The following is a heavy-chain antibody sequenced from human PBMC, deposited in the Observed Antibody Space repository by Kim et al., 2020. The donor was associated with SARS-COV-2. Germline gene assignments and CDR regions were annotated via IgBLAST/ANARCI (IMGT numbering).Heavy chain of an antibody. J-gene: IGHJ4*02. CDR3: AAGDIVATIYGY. D-gene: IGHD5-12*01. Sequence: NYAQKFQERVTSTRDMSTSTAYMELSSLRSEDTAVYYCAAGDIVATIYGYWGQGTLVTVSS. V-gene: IGHV1-58*01.